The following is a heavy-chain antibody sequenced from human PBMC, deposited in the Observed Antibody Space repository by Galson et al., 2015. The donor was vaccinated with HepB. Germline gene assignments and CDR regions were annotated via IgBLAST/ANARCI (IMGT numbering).Heavy chain of an antibody. V-gene: IGHV3-21*01. Sequence: SLRLSCAASGFTFSSYSMNWVRQAPGKGLEWVSSISSSSSYIYYADSVKGRFTISRDNAKNSLYLQMNSLRAEDTAVYYCAREHCTNGVCVGFDYWGQGTLVTVSS. CDR2: ISSSSSYI. CDR1: GFTFSSYS. D-gene: IGHD2-8*01. CDR3: AREHCTNGVCVGFDY. J-gene: IGHJ4*02.